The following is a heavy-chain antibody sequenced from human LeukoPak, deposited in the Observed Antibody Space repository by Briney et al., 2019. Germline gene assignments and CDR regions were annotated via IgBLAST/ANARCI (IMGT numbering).Heavy chain of an antibody. CDR1: GFTFSSYG. J-gene: IGHJ6*02. D-gene: IGHD2-2*01. V-gene: IGHV3-30*18. Sequence: PGRSLRLSCAASGFTFSSYGMHWVRQAPGKGLEWVAVISYDGSNKYYADSVKGRFTISRDNSKNTLYLQMNSLRAKDTAVYYCAKDIADRYCSSTSCYYYYYYGMDVWGQGTTVTVSS. CDR3: AKDIADRYCSSTSCYYYYYYGMDV. CDR2: ISYDGSNK.